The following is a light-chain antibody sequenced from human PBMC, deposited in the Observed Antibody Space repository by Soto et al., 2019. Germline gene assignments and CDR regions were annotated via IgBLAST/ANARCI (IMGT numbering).Light chain of an antibody. CDR1: QSISSSS. CDR2: GAS. Sequence: EIVLTQSPGTLSLSPGERATLSCRASQSISSSSLAWYQQKPGQAPRLLICGASSRAAGIPDRFSVSGSGTDFTLSIRSLEHEDFELYYCHYGNSPPWTFGQGTKVDIK. J-gene: IGKJ1*01. CDR3: HYGNSPPWT. V-gene: IGKV3-20*01.